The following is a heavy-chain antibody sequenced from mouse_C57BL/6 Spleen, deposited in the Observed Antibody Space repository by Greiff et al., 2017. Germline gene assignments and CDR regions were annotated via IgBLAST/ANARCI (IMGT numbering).Heavy chain of an antibody. CDR2: IDPETGGT. D-gene: IGHD1-1*01. CDR3: TRLAPYYVSSHWYFDV. J-gene: IGHJ1*03. CDR1: GYTFTDYE. Sequence: QVQLQQSGVELVRPGASVTLSCKASGYTFTDYEMHWVKQTPVHGLEWIGAIDPETGGTAYNQKFKGKAILTADKSSSTAYMELRSLTSADSAVXDCTRLAPYYVSSHWYFDVWGTGTTVTVSS. V-gene: IGHV1-15*01.